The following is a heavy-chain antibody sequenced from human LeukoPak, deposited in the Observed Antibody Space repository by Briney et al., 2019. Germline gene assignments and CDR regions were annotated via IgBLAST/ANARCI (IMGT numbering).Heavy chain of an antibody. CDR3: ARHNPVHYDSSGYPLSAFDI. D-gene: IGHD3-22*01. CDR2: IYPGDSDT. J-gene: IGHJ3*02. V-gene: IGHV5-51*01. CDR1: XYXXTXYW. Sequence: GESXXIXCXGXXYXXTXYWXGWVGQMPGKGLEWMGIIYPGDSDTRYSPSFQGQVTISADKSISTAYLQWRSLKAADTAMYYCARHNPVHYDSSGYPLSAFDIWGQGTMVTVSS.